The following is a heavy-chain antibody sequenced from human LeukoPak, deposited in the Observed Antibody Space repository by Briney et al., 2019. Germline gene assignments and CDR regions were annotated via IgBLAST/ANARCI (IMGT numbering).Heavy chain of an antibody. CDR3: EGGIRYFDWFYYYGMDV. J-gene: IGHJ6*04. V-gene: IGHV4-34*01. CDR2: INHSGST. Sequence: PSETLSLTCAVYGGSFSGYYWSWIRQPPGKGLEWIGEINHSGSTNYNPSLKSRVTISVDTSKNQFSLKLSSVTAADTVVFYGEGGIRYFDWFYYYGMDVWGKGTTVTVSS. D-gene: IGHD3-9*01. CDR1: GGSFSGYY.